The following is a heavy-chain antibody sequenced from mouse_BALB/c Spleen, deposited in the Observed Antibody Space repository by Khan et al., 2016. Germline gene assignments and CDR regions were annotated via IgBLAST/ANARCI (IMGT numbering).Heavy chain of an antibody. Sequence: VQLKQSGAELVKPGASVKLSCTASGFNIKDTYMHWVKQRPEQGLEWIGRIDPANGNTKYDPKFQGKATITADTSSNTAYLQLSSLTSEDTAVYYCAGTYFDVWGAGTTVTVSS. D-gene: IGHD3-3*01. V-gene: IGHV14-3*02. CDR3: AGTYFDV. CDR1: GFNIKDTY. CDR2: IDPANGNT. J-gene: IGHJ1*01.